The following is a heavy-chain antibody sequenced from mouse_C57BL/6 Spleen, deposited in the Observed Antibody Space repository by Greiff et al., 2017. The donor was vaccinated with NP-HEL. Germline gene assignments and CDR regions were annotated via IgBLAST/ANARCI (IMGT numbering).Heavy chain of an antibody. CDR2: MYPGSGNT. J-gene: IGHJ4*01. CDR3: ARSPSNHAMDY. CDR1: GYTFTDYY. V-gene: IGHV1-76*01. Sequence: QVQLQQSGAELVRPGASVKLSCKASGYTFTDYYINWVKQRPGQGLEWIARMYPGSGNTYYTEKFKGKATLTAEKSSSTAYMQLSSLTSEDSAVYFCARSPSNHAMDYWGQGTSVTVSS. D-gene: IGHD2-10*02.